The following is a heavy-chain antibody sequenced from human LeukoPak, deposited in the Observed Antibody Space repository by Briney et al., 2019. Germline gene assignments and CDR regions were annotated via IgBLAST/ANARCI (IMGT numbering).Heavy chain of an antibody. Sequence: ASVKVSCKASGYTFTGYYMHWVRQAPGQGLEWMGWINPNSGDTHYAQKFQGRVTMTTDTSTSTAYMELRSLRSDDSAVYYCAKGIAATGLEHWGQGTLVTVSS. D-gene: IGHD6-13*01. CDR1: GYTFTGYY. V-gene: IGHV1-2*02. CDR3: AKGIAATGLEH. J-gene: IGHJ1*01. CDR2: INPNSGDT.